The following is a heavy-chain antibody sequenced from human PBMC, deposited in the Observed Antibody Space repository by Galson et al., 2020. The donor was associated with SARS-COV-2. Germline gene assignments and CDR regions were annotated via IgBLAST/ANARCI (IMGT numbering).Heavy chain of an antibody. D-gene: IGHD3-22*01. CDR1: GFTFSSYS. V-gene: IGHV3-21*01. CDR2: ISSSSSYI. CDR3: ARDLGNNYYDSSGLMEV. J-gene: IGHJ6*03. Sequence: GGSLRLSCAASGFTFSSYSMNWVRQAPGKGLEWVSSISSSSSYIYYADSVKGRFTISRDNAKNSLYLQMNSLRAEDTAVYYCARDLGNNYYDSSGLMEVWGKGTTVTVSS.